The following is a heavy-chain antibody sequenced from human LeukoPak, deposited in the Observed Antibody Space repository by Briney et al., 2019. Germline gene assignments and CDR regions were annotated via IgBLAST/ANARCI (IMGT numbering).Heavy chain of an antibody. CDR1: GFTFSSYA. Sequence: GGSLRLSCAASGFTFSSYAMSWVRQAPGKGLEWVGRIKSKTDGGTTDYAAPVKGRFTISREDSKNTLYLQMNSLKTEDTAVYYCTTYVGAYSNWGDYYYYYMDVWGKGTTVTVSS. V-gene: IGHV3-15*01. J-gene: IGHJ6*03. CDR2: IKSKTDGGTT. CDR3: TTYVGAYSNWGDYYYYYMDV. D-gene: IGHD4-11*01.